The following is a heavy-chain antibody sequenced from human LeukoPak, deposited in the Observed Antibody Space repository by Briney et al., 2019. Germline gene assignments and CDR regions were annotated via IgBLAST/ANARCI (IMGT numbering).Heavy chain of an antibody. CDR3: ARDRHKYNYDSGGYPPY. CDR2: ISSSSSTI. J-gene: IGHJ4*02. V-gene: IGHV3-48*01. Sequence: GGSLRLSCAASGFTVSSNYMSWVRQAPGKGLEWVSYISSSSSTIYYADSVKGRFTISRDNAKNSLYLQMNTLRAEDTAVYYCARDRHKYNYDSGGYPPYWGQGTLVTVSS. CDR1: GFTVSSNY. D-gene: IGHD3-22*01.